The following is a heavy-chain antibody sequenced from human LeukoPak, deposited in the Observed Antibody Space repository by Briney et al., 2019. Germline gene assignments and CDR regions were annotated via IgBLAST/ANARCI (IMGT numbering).Heavy chain of an antibody. J-gene: IGHJ4*02. D-gene: IGHD2-2*02. CDR3: AKDLKRSYCSRTSCYTWFDY. CDR1: GFTFSSYA. V-gene: IGHV3-23*01. CDR2: ISGSGGST. Sequence: PGGSLRLSCAASGFTFSSYAMSWVRQAPGKGLEWVSAISGSGGSTYYADSVKGRFTISRDNSKNTLYLQMNSLRAEGTAVYYCAKDLKRSYCSRTSCYTWFDYWGQGTLVTVSS.